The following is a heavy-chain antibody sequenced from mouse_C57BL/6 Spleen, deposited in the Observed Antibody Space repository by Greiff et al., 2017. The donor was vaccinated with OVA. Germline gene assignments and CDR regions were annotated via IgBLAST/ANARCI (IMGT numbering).Heavy chain of an antibody. Sequence: EVKLVESGGDLVKPGGSLKLSCAASGFTFSSYGMSWVRQTPDKRLEWVATISSGGSYTYYPDSVKGRFTISRDNAKNTQYLQMSSLKSEDTAMYYCARQGGQYFDVWGTGTTVTVSS. CDR1: GFTFSSYG. V-gene: IGHV5-6*01. CDR2: ISSGGSYT. J-gene: IGHJ1*03. CDR3: ARQGGQYFDV.